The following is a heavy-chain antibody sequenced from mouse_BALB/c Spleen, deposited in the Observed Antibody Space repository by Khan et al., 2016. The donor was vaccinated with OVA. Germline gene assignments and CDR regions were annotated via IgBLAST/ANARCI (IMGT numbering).Heavy chain of an antibody. CDR3: ASSGYGGCAY. CDR1: GYSFTDYT. D-gene: IGHD1-2*01. CDR2: INPYNGVS. J-gene: IGHJ3*01. V-gene: IGHV1-18*01. Sequence: EVQLQQSGPELVKPGDSVKISCKASGYSFTDYTLNWVKQSHGKTLEWIGLINPYNGVSNYNQKFKDKATLTVDKSSSTAYMELLSLTSEDSAVYCCASSGYGGCAYWGQGTLVTVSA.